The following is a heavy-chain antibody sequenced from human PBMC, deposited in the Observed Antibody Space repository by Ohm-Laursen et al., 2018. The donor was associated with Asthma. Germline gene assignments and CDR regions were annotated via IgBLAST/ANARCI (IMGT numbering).Heavy chain of an antibody. V-gene: IGHV3-33*01. J-gene: IGHJ6*02. CDR1: GFTFSSYG. Sequence: SSLRLSCTASGFTFSSYGMHWVRQAPGKGLEWVAVIWYDGSNKYYADSVKGRFTISRDNSKNTLYLQMNSLRAEDTAVYYCARDRYSSGWEYYYGMDVWGQGTTVTVSS. CDR2: IWYDGSNK. CDR3: ARDRYSSGWEYYYGMDV. D-gene: IGHD6-19*01.